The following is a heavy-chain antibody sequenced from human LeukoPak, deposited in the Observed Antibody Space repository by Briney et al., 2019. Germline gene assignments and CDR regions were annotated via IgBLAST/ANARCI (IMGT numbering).Heavy chain of an antibody. D-gene: IGHD2-2*02. CDR3: AKRGGDIVVLPAAISVDS. Sequence: PGGSLRLSCAASGFTFSSYGMHWVRQAPGKGLEWVAVIWYDGSNKYYADSVKGRFTISRDNSKNTLYLQMNSLRAEDTAVYYCAKRGGDIVVLPAAISVDSWGQGTLVTVSS. CDR2: IWYDGSNK. V-gene: IGHV3-30*02. CDR1: GFTFSSYG. J-gene: IGHJ4*02.